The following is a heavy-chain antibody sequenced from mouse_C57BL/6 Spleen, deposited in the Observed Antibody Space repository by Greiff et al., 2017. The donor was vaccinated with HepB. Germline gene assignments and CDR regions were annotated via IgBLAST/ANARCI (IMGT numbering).Heavy chain of an antibody. CDR3: ARIYYGNFDY. CDR1: GYTFTDYN. CDR2: INPNNGGT. D-gene: IGHD2-1*01. Sequence: EVQLVESGPELVKPGASVKIPCKASGYTFTDYNMDWVKQSHGKSLEWIGDINPNNGGTIYNQKFKGKATLTVDKSSSTAYMELRSLTSEDTAVYYCARIYYGNFDYWGQGTTLTVSS. V-gene: IGHV1-18*01. J-gene: IGHJ2*01.